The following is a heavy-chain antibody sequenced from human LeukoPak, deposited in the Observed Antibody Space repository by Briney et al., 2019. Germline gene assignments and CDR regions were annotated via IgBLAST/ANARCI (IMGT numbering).Heavy chain of an antibody. J-gene: IGHJ4*02. CDR1: GFTFSSYW. CDR3: ALSRYDYVWGSYRYDY. V-gene: IGHV3-74*01. D-gene: IGHD3-16*02. Sequence: GGSLRLSCAASGFTFSSYWMHWVRQAPGKGLVWVSSINSDGSSTSYADSVKGRFTISRDNAKSTLYLQMNSLRAEDTAVYYCALSRYDYVWGSYRYDYWGQGTLVTVSS. CDR2: INSDGSST.